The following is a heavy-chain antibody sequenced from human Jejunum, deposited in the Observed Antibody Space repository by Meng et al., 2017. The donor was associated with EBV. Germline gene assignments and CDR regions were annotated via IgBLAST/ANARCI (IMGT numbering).Heavy chain of an antibody. D-gene: IGHD3-22*01. V-gene: IGHV6-1*01. CDR1: RDSVFSNTAV. CDR2: TYYRSKWYN. Sequence: QVQLQQSGPGLVTPSPTLSVTCAISRDSVFSNTAVWNWIRQSPSRGLEWLGRTYYRSKWYNEYAKSVKSRVTINVDTSKNEVSLHLNSATPEDTAVYYCVRDRDRRVYDSRGYPHIYNFVDPWCQGTLVTVSS. J-gene: IGHJ5*02. CDR3: VRDRDRRVYDSRGYPHIYNFVDP.